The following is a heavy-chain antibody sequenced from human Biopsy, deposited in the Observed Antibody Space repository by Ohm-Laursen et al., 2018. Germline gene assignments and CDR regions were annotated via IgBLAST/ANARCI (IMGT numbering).Heavy chain of an antibody. CDR2: ISGYNGNT. V-gene: IGHV1-18*01. Sequence: ASVKVSCKASGYSFTSYGISWVRQAPGEGLEWMGRISGYNGNTNYAQKFQGRVTMTADTSTSTVYMEVRGLRSDDTAVYYCARERDPWGQGTLVTVSS. CDR1: GYSFTSYG. J-gene: IGHJ5*02. CDR3: ARERDP.